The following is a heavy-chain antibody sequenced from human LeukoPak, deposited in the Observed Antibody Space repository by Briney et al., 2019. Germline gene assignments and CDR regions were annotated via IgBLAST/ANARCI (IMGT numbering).Heavy chain of an antibody. J-gene: IGHJ4*02. V-gene: IGHV3-64*01. CDR1: GFTFSSYA. D-gene: IGHD5-18*01. Sequence: PGGSLRLSCAASGFTFSSYAMHWVRQAPGKGLEYVSAISSNGGSTYYANSVKGRFIISRDNSKNTLYLQMGSLRAEDMAVYYCARGGGYSYGTLDYWGQGTLVTVSS. CDR2: ISSNGGST. CDR3: ARGGGYSYGTLDY.